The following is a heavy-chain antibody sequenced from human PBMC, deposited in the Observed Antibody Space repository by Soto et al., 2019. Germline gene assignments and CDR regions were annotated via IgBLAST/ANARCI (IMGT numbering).Heavy chain of an antibody. CDR1: GFTFSSYS. CDR3: ARESSSYNWFDP. Sequence: PWGSLRISCAASGFTFSSYSINWVLPAPGKGLEWVSYISSSSSTIYYADSVKGRFTISRDNAKNSLYLQMNSLRDEDTAVYYCARESSSYNWFDPWGQGTLVTVSS. J-gene: IGHJ5*02. CDR2: ISSSSSTI. D-gene: IGHD6-13*01. V-gene: IGHV3-48*02.